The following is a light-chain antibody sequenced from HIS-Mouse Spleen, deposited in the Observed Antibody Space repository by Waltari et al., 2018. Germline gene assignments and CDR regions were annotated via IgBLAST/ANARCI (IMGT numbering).Light chain of an antibody. V-gene: IGKV1-9*01. CDR2: AAS. J-gene: IGKJ1*01. Sequence: DIQLTQPPSFLSASVGARLTITCRASQGISSYLAWYQQKPGKAPKLLIYAASTLQSGVPSRFSGSGSGTEFTLTISSLQPEDFATYYCQQLNSYPPTFGQGTKVEIK. CDR3: QQLNSYPPT. CDR1: QGISSY.